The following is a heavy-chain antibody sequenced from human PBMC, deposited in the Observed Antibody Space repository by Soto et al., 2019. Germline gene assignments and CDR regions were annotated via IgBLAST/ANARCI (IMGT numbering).Heavy chain of an antibody. V-gene: IGHV3-48*01. J-gene: IGHJ4*02. CDR1: GFTFSSYS. D-gene: IGHD3-22*01. CDR3: ANYYYDSSGYFDY. CDR2: ISSSSSTI. Sequence: PGGSLRLSCAASGFTFSSYSMNWVRQAPGKGLEWVSYISSSSSTIYYADSVKGRFTISRDNAKNSLYLQMNSLRAEDTAVYYCANYYYDSSGYFDYWGQGTLVTVSS.